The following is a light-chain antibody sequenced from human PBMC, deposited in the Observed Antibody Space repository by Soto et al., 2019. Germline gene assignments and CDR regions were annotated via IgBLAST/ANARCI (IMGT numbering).Light chain of an antibody. CDR1: SSDFGGYNY. CDR2: EVI. J-gene: IGLJ2*01. V-gene: IGLV2-8*01. CDR3: SSYTSTSTVVV. Sequence: QSALTQPPSASGSPGQSVTISCTGTSSDFGGYNYVSWYQQHPGKAPKLILYEVIKRPSGVPDRFSGSKSGNTASLTVSGLQAEDEADYYCSSYTSTSTVVVFGGGTKVTVL.